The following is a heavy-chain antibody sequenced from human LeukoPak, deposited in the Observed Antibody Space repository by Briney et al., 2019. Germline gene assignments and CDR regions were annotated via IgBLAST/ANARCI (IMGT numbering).Heavy chain of an antibody. J-gene: IGHJ4*02. CDR2: MNQDGSVK. CDR1: GFAFSTYW. V-gene: IGHV3-7*01. D-gene: IGHD3-3*01. CDR3: TRDFVF. Sequence: PGGSLRLSCAASGFAFSTYWMDWVRQAPGGGLEWVGNMNQDGSVKQYGGSVGGRFTISRDTDRNPVYLQMNAMSVEDTAVYYCTRDFVFWGQGTLVTASS.